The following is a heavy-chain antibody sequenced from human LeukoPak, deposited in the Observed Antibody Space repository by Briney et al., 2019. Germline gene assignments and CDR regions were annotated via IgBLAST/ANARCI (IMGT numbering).Heavy chain of an antibody. J-gene: IGHJ6*03. CDR3: ARADGGSQYYDILTGYYRHYYYYMDV. V-gene: IGHV4-59*08. Sequence: PSETLSLTCTVSGGSISSYYWSWIRQPPGKGLEWIGYIYYSGSTNYNPSLKSRVTISVDTSKNQFSLKLSSVTAADTAVYYCARADGGSQYYDILTGYYRHYYYYMDVWGKGTTVTVSS. CDR1: GGSISSYY. CDR2: IYYSGST. D-gene: IGHD3-9*01.